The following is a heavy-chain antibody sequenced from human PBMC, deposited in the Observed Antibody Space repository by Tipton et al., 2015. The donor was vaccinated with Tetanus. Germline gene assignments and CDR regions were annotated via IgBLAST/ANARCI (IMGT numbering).Heavy chain of an antibody. D-gene: IGHD1-1*01. J-gene: IGHJ4*02. Sequence: SLRLSCAASGFTFSTYAMAWVRQAPGKGLEWVSAISGSGGSTQYADSVKGRFTISRDNSKNTLYLQMNSLRAEDTAVYYCATGGTFDYWGQGTLVAVSS. CDR3: ATGGTFDY. CDR2: ISGSGGST. CDR1: GFTFSTYA. V-gene: IGHV3-23*01.